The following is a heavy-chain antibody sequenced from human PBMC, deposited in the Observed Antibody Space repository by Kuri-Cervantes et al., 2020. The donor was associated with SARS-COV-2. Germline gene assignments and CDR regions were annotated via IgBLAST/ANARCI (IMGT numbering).Heavy chain of an antibody. Sequence: ESLKISCAVYGGSFSGYYWSWIRQPPGKGLEWIGEINHSGSTNYNPSLKGRVTISVDTSKNQFSLKLSSVTAADTAVYYCARLIGYSGYDYSFGYFDYWGQGTLVTVSS. V-gene: IGHV4-34*01. D-gene: IGHD5-12*01. CDR2: INHSGST. J-gene: IGHJ4*02. CDR3: ARLIGYSGYDYSFGYFDY. CDR1: GGSFSGYY.